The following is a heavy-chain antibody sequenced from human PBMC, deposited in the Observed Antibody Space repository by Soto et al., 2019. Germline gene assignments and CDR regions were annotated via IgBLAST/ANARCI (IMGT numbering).Heavy chain of an antibody. CDR2: ISYDGSSK. V-gene: IGHV3-30*18. CDR3: ANLHCGGACYPY. D-gene: IGHD2-21*02. Sequence: PGGSLRLSCAASGFTFSSFGMHWVRQAPGKGLEWVAVISYDGSSKNYADSVKGRFAISRDNSRNTLYLQMNSLRAEDTAVYYCANLHCGGACYPYWGQGTLVTVSS. J-gene: IGHJ4*02. CDR1: GFTFSSFG.